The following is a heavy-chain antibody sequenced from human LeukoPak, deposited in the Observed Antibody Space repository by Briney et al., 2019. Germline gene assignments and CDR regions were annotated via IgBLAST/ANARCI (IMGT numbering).Heavy chain of an antibody. CDR2: VYYSGSS. J-gene: IGHJ4*02. Sequence: SETLSLTCTVSGGSLSSYYWSWVRQSPRKGLEWIGNVYYSGSSHYNPSLESRVTISVDTSKNQFFLILSSVSAADTPVYYCARAYSGGYSYFDHWGQGTLVTVSS. CDR3: ARAYSGGYSYFDH. D-gene: IGHD1-26*01. V-gene: IGHV4-59*01. CDR1: GGSLSSYY.